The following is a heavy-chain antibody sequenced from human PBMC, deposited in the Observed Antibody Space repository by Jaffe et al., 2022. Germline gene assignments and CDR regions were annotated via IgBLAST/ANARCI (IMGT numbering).Heavy chain of an antibody. D-gene: IGHD6-19*01. CDR3: ARLPVLAVAGTRDAFDI. J-gene: IGHJ3*02. CDR2: IYHSGST. CDR1: GYSISSGYY. V-gene: IGHV4-38-2*01. Sequence: QVQLQESGPGLVKPSETLSLTCAVSGYSISSGYYWGWIRQPPGKGLEWIGSIYHSGSTYYNPSLKSRVTISVDTSKNQFSLKLSSVTAADTAVYYCARLPVLAVAGTRDAFDIWGQGTMVTVSS.